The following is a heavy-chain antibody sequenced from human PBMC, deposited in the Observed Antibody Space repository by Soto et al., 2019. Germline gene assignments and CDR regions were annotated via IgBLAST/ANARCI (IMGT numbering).Heavy chain of an antibody. Sequence: PSETLSLTCAVSGGSISSGGYSWSWIRQPPGKGLEWIGYIYHSGSTYYSPSLKSRVTISVDRSKNQFPLKLSSVTAADTAVYYCARLAYYYDSSGYYADAFDIWGQGTMVTVSS. D-gene: IGHD3-22*01. CDR2: IYHSGST. CDR1: GGSISSGGYS. CDR3: ARLAYYYDSSGYYADAFDI. V-gene: IGHV4-30-2*01. J-gene: IGHJ3*02.